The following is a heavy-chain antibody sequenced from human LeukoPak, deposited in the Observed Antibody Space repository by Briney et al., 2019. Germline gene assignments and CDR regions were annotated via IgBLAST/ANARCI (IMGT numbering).Heavy chain of an antibody. CDR2: IKSDGSNT. CDR3: ARGGYYGSGRYYFDS. D-gene: IGHD3-3*01. J-gene: IGHJ4*02. V-gene: IGHV3-74*01. Sequence: GGSLRLSCAASGFTLSSYWMHWVRQAPGKGLVWVSRIKSDGSNTNYADSVKGRFTISRDNAKNTLHLQMNSLRAEDTAVYYCARGGYYGSGRYYFDSWGQGTPVTVSS. CDR1: GFTLSSYW.